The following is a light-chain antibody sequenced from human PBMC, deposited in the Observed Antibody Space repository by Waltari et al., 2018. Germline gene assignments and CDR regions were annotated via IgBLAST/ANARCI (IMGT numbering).Light chain of an antibody. CDR1: QNISSY. J-gene: IGKJ4*01. Sequence: EIVLTQSPATLSLSPGERATLSCMASQNISSYLAWYQQKPGQAPRLLIYDTSRRATGIPARFSGSGSGTDFTLTISSLEPEDFAVYSCLQRSNWPLTFGGGTKVDIK. CDR3: LQRSNWPLT. CDR2: DTS. V-gene: IGKV3-11*01.